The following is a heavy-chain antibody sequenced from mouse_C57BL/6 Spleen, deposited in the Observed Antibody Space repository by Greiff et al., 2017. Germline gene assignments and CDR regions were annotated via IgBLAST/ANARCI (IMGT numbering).Heavy chain of an antibody. CDR1: GYAFSSSW. V-gene: IGHV1-82*01. D-gene: IGHD1-1*01. CDR2: IYPGDGDT. CDR3: ARDLPDYGSSPPWCAY. J-gene: IGHJ3*01. Sequence: VKLVESGPELVKPGASVKISCKASGYAFSSSWMNWVKQRPGKGLEWIGRIYPGDGDTNYNGKFKGKATLTADKSSSTAYMQLSSLTSEDSAVYFCARDLPDYGSSPPWCAYWGQGTLVTVSA.